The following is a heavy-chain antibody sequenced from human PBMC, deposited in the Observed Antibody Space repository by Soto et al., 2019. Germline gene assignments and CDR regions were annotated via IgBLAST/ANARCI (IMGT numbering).Heavy chain of an antibody. CDR3: ARELGRLRVTKDYYYGMDV. J-gene: IGHJ6*02. Sequence: PGGALRLSCAASGFTFISYAMRWVRQSPGKGLEWVAVISYDGSNKYYADSVKGRFTISRDNSKNTLYLQMNSLRAEDTAVYYCARELGRLRVTKDYYYGMDVWSQGTTVTVSS. D-gene: IGHD4-4*01. V-gene: IGHV3-30-3*01. CDR2: ISYDGSNK. CDR1: GFTFISYA.